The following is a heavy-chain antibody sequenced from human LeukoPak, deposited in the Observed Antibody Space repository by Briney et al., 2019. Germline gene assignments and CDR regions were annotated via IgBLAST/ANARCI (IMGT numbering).Heavy chain of an antibody. CDR3: ASSYGDYRRRWFDP. J-gene: IGHJ5*02. D-gene: IGHD4-17*01. Sequence: SQTLSLTCTVSGGSITRGDYYWNWIRQLAGRGLEWIGRIYSSGSTNYNPSLMSRVTISVDTSKNQFSLKLSSVTAADTAVYYCASSYGDYRRRWFDPWGQGTLVTVSS. CDR1: GGSITRGDYY. CDR2: IYSSGST. V-gene: IGHV4-61*02.